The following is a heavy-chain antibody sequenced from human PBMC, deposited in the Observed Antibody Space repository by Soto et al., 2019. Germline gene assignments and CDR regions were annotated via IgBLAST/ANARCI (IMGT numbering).Heavy chain of an antibody. CDR1: GGTFSSYA. CDR2: IIPIFGTA. J-gene: IGHJ6*02. D-gene: IGHD5-12*01. Sequence: QVQLVQSGAEVKKPGSSVKVSCKASGGTFSSYAISWVRQAPGQGLEWMGGIIPIFGTANYAQKFQGRVTITADESTSTAYMELSSLRSEDTAVYYCAREMSVEMATIRYYYYGMDVWGQGTTVTVSS. CDR3: AREMSVEMATIRYYYYGMDV. V-gene: IGHV1-69*01.